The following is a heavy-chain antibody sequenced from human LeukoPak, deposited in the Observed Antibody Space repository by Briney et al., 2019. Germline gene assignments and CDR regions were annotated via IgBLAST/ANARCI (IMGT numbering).Heavy chain of an antibody. D-gene: IGHD3-10*01. J-gene: IGHJ4*02. CDR1: GGFISSYY. Sequence: SETLSLTCTVSGGFISSYYWTWIRQPPGKGLEWIGYIYSSETTIYNPSLKSRVTISTDTSKNQFSLRLISVTAADTAVYYCARAGDYYNGRWDYWGQGHLVTVSS. CDR2: IYSSETT. V-gene: IGHV4-59*08. CDR3: ARAGDYYNGRWDY.